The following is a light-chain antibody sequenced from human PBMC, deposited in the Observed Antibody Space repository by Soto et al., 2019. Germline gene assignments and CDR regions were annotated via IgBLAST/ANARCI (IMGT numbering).Light chain of an antibody. CDR1: QGISSY. CDR2: AAS. V-gene: IGKV1-9*01. Sequence: DIQLTRSPSFLSTSVGDRVTITCRASQGISSYLAWYQQKPGKAPKLLIYAASTLQSGVPSRFSGSGSGTEFTLTISSLQPEDFATYYCQQLNSNPLTFGGGTKVEIK. CDR3: QQLNSNPLT. J-gene: IGKJ4*01.